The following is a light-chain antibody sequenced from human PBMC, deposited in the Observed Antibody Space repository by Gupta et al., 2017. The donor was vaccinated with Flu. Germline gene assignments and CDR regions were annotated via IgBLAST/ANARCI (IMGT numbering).Light chain of an antibody. J-gene: IGKJ1*01. V-gene: IGKV4-1*01. CDR2: WAC. Sequence: DIVMTQSPDSLAVSLGERATINCKSSQSGLYSSNNKNYLAWYQQKPGQPPKLLIYWACSRESGVPARFSGSGSGTDFTLAISSLQAEDVAVYYCQQDDSAPKTFGQGTKVEIK. CDR3: QQDDSAPKT. CDR1: QSGLYSSNNKNY.